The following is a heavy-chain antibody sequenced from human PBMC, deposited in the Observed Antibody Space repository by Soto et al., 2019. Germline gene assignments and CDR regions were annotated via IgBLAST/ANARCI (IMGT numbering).Heavy chain of an antibody. CDR1: GYSFTTFW. D-gene: IGHD4-17*01. Sequence: EVQLVQSGAEAKKPGESLRISCKGTGYSFTTFWIGWVSQMPGKGLEWMGIIYPSDSDTRYSPSFQGQVTISVDKSISTAYLQWSSLKASDTAMYYRASAVRDYGFQNFDSWGQGTLVTVSS. CDR2: IYPSDSDT. J-gene: IGHJ4*02. V-gene: IGHV5-51*03. CDR3: ASAVRDYGFQNFDS.